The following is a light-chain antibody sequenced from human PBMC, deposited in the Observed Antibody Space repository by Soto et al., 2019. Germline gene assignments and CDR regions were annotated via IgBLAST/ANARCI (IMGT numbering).Light chain of an antibody. CDR1: HSIRDC. V-gene: IGKV1-5*01. CDR3: QQYESYSLT. Sequence: DIRMTQSPSTLSASVGDSLTITCRASHSIRDCLAWYQQKPGKAPHLLIYDASNLESGVPSRFSGSGSGTEFNLTISSLRPDDFAPYYCQQYESYSLTFGGGTRVEIK. CDR2: DAS. J-gene: IGKJ4*01.